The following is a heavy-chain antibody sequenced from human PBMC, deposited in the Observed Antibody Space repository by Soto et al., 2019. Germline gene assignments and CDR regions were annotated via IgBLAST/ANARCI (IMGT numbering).Heavy chain of an antibody. Sequence: PGGSLRLSCTASGFTFSDYYINWIRQAPGKGLEWVSYMSSSGTSTYYADSVKGRFTISRDNAKNSLYLHMNSLRAEDTAIYYCTASSSYDSSGSLDYWGQGTRVSVSS. CDR3: TASSSYDSSGSLDY. J-gene: IGHJ4*02. D-gene: IGHD3-22*01. CDR2: MSSSGTST. CDR1: GFTFSDYY. V-gene: IGHV3-11*01.